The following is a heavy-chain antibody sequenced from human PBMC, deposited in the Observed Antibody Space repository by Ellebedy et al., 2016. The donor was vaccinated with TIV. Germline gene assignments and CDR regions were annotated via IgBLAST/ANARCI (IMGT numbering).Heavy chain of an antibody. CDR2: IYHSGST. V-gene: IGHV4-38-2*02. CDR1: GFSISSGYW. CDR3: ARDRDWRFDP. J-gene: IGHJ5*02. D-gene: IGHD2-21*01. Sequence: SETLSLTCTVSGFSISSGYWWGWIRQPPGKRLEWIGSIYHSGSTYYNPSLKSRVTILVDTSKNQFSLKLTSVTAADTAVYYCARDRDWRFDPWGQGTLVTVSS.